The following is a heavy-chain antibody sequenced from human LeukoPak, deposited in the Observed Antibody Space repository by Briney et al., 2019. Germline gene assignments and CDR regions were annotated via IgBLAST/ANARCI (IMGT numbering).Heavy chain of an antibody. CDR2: ISGGGGST. Sequence: GSLRLSCAASGFTFTTYAMSWVRQAPGQGLEWVSAISGGGGSTYYADSVKGRFTISRDNSKNTLFLQMNSLRAEDTAVYYCAKDVHNTGWYGGDDAFDVWGRGTMVTVSS. D-gene: IGHD6-19*01. V-gene: IGHV3-23*01. J-gene: IGHJ3*01. CDR1: GFTFTTYA. CDR3: AKDVHNTGWYGGDDAFDV.